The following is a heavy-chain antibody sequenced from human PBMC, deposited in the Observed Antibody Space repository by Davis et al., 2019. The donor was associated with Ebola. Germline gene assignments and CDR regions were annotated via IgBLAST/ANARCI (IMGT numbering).Heavy chain of an antibody. J-gene: IGHJ6*02. D-gene: IGHD5-18*01. CDR3: ARDKYSYGKIYGMDV. V-gene: IGHV1-46*01. Sequence: GGSLRLSCAASGFTFSSYGMHWVRQAPGQGLEWMGIINPSGGSTSYAQKFQGRVTMTRDTSTSTVYMELSSLRSEDTAVYYCARDKYSYGKIYGMDVWGQGTTVTVSS. CDR2: INPSGGST. CDR1: GFTFSSYG.